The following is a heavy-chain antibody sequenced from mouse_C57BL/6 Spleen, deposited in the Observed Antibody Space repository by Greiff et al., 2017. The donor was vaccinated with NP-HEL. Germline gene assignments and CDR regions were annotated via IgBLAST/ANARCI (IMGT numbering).Heavy chain of an antibody. CDR3: ARRDYGSSPYWYIDV. V-gene: IGHV5-17*01. D-gene: IGHD1-1*01. CDR1: GFTFSDYG. Sequence: EVNVVESGGGLVKPGGSLKLSCAASGFTFSDYGMHWVRQAPEKGLEWVAYISSGSSTIYYADPVKGRFTISRANAKNTLFLQMTSLRSEDTAMYYCARRDYGSSPYWYIDVWGTGTTVTVSS. J-gene: IGHJ1*03. CDR2: ISSGSSTI.